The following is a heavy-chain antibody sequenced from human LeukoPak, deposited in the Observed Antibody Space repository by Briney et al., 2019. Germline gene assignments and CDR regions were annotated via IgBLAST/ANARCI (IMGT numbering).Heavy chain of an antibody. CDR1: GFTFSSYS. D-gene: IGHD4-23*01. Sequence: GGSLRLSCAVSGFTFSSYSMNWVRQAPGKGLEWASSISSSSSYIYYADSVKGRFTISRDNAKNSLYLQMNSLRAEDTAVYYCARVTGDYGGNSADYWGQGTLVTVSS. J-gene: IGHJ4*02. V-gene: IGHV3-21*01. CDR3: ARVTGDYGGNSADY. CDR2: ISSSSSYI.